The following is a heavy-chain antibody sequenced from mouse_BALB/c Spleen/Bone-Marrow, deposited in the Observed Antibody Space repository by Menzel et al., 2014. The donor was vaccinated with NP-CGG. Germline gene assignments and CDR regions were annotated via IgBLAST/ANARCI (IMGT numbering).Heavy chain of an antibody. CDR1: GYSFTGYF. J-gene: IGHJ3*01. V-gene: IGHV1-37*01. CDR3: GSGPAWFAY. Sequence: EVMLVESGPGLVKPGASVKISCKASGYSFTGYFMNWVKQGHGKSLEWIGRINLYNGDTFYNQKFKGKATLTVGRSSSTAHMELLSLTSEDSAVYYCGSGPAWFAYWGQGTLVTVSA. CDR2: INLYNGDT.